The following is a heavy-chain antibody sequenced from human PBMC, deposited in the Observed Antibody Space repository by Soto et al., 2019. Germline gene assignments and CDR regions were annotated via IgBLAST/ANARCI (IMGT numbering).Heavy chain of an antibody. D-gene: IGHD3-3*01. Sequence: VASVKVSCKASGDTFTTYAISWLRQAPGQGLEWMGWISNYNGNAHYEQKFQGRVTMTTDTSTSTAYMELRSLRSDDTAVYYCARRGGEWLSYYFDYWGQGTLVTVSS. CDR2: ISNYNGNA. J-gene: IGHJ4*02. V-gene: IGHV1-18*04. CDR1: GDTFTTYA. CDR3: ARRGGEWLSYYFDY.